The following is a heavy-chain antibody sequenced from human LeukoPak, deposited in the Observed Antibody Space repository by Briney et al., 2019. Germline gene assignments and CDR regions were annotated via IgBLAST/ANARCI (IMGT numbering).Heavy chain of an antibody. CDR1: GFTFDDYA. CDR2: INWNGRIT. V-gene: IGHV3-20*04. D-gene: IGHD5-18*01. CDR3: ARGSVQLWLRDTYYYMDV. Sequence: GESLRLSCAASGFTFDDYAMNWVRQVPGRGLEWVSGINWNGRITEYADSVKDRFTISRQNTKNSLYLYMNNLGGEDTALYFCARGSVQLWLRDTYYYMDVWGKGTRATAPS. J-gene: IGHJ6*03.